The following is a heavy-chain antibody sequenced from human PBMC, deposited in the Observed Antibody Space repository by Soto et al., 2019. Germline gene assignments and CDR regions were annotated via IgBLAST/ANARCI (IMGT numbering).Heavy chain of an antibody. CDR2: IHYSGST. CDR1: GSSISSGDYY. CDR3: AVVPAAIGYFRFFDP. J-gene: IGHJ5*02. V-gene: IGHV4-30-4*01. D-gene: IGHD2-2*02. Sequence: SETLSLTCTVSGSSISSGDYYWSWLRPPPGKGLEWIGYIHYSGSTYYNPSLKSRVTISVDTSKNQFSLKLSSVAAADTAVYYCAVVPAAIGYFRFFDPWGQGTLVTVSS.